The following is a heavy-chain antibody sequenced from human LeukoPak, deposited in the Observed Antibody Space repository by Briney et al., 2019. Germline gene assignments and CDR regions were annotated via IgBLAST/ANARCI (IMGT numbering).Heavy chain of an antibody. CDR2: ISGSGGST. D-gene: IGHD3-22*01. CDR3: ARGSGIYDSSGYYGLSYYGMDV. J-gene: IGHJ6*02. V-gene: IGHV3-23*01. CDR1: GFTFASYA. Sequence: PGGSLRLSCAASGFTFASYAMTWVRQAPGKGLERFSAISGSGGSTYYADSVKGRFTISRDNYKNTLYLQMNSLRAEDTAVYYCARGSGIYDSSGYYGLSYYGMDVWGQGTTVTVSS.